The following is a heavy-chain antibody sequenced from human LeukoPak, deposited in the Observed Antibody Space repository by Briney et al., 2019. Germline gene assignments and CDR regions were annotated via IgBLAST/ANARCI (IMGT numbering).Heavy chain of an antibody. CDR1: GFSFRNYG. Sequence: PGGSLRLSCAASGFSFRNYGMHWVRRAPGKGLEWVAFIRYDGKNTKYHVDSVKGRFTISRDNSRDTVDLQMNSLRTEDTAVYYCARDSGRPGYTSGWPRSHDAFDIWGQGTMVTVSS. D-gene: IGHD6-19*01. CDR2: IRYDGKNTK. V-gene: IGHV3-30*02. J-gene: IGHJ3*02. CDR3: ARDSGRPGYTSGWPRSHDAFDI.